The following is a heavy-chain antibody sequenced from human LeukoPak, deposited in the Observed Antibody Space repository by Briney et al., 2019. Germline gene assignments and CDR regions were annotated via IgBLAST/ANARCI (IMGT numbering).Heavy chain of an antibody. Sequence: PGGSLRLSCAASGFTFSSYGMHWVRQAPGKGPEWVAFIRYDGSNKCYADSVKGRFTISRDNSKNMLYLQMNSLRGEETAVYYCAKVTSPYYYYMDVWGKGTTVTVSS. CDR1: GFTFSSYG. V-gene: IGHV3-30*02. J-gene: IGHJ6*03. CDR3: AKVTSPYYYYMDV. CDR2: IRYDGSNK.